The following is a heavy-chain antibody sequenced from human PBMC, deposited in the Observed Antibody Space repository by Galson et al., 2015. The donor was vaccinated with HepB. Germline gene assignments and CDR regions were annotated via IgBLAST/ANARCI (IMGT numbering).Heavy chain of an antibody. J-gene: IGHJ3*02. CDR2: INQDGNAK. Sequence: SLRLSCAASGFIFSSYWMNWVRQAPGKGLEWVANINQDGNAKYYVDSVKGRFTISRDNAKNSLYLQINSLRAEDTAVYYCTRDVTVAVLGSFNMWGQGTMVTVSS. V-gene: IGHV3-7*01. CDR1: GFIFSSYW. D-gene: IGHD6-19*01. CDR3: TRDVTVAVLGSFNM.